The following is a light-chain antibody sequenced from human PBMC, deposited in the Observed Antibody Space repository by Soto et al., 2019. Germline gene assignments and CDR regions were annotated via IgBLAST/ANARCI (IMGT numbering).Light chain of an antibody. Sequence: EIVMTQSPVTLSVSPGERVTLSCRASQSVSSNLAWYQQKPGQAPSLLIYGAFTRATGIPARFSGTGSGTEFTLTISSLRSEDFALYYCQKCKVAPFTFGGGTKVDIK. V-gene: IGKV3-15*01. CDR1: QSVSSN. CDR3: QKCKVAPFT. J-gene: IGKJ4*01. CDR2: GAF.